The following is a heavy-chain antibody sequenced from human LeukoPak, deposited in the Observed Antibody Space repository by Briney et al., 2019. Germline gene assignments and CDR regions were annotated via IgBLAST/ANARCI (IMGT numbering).Heavy chain of an antibody. J-gene: IGHJ5*02. CDR3: VGLIFDP. V-gene: IGHV3-23*01. CDR1: GFTFSSYS. D-gene: IGHD2-2*03. Sequence: GGSLRLSCAASGFTFSSYSMNWVRQAPGKGLEWVSSISGSGSNTHYADSVKGRFTISRDNSKNTLFLEMSSLRVEDTAVYYCVGLIFDPWGQGTLVTVSS. CDR2: ISGSGSNT.